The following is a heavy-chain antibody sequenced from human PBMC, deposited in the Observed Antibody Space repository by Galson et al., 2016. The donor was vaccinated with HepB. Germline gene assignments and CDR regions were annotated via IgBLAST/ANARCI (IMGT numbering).Heavy chain of an antibody. CDR3: TTDLGDSSDYYGGY. CDR2: TKTENEGGIT. D-gene: IGHD3-22*01. V-gene: IGHV3-15*01. CDR1: GFTFSYAW. Sequence: SLRLSCAASGFTFSYAWMSWVRQAPGRGLEWVGRTKTENEGGITQYAAPVRGRFTISRDDSKKTLYLQMNSLKTEDTAVYHGTTDLGDSSDYYGGYWGQGTLVTVSS. J-gene: IGHJ4*02.